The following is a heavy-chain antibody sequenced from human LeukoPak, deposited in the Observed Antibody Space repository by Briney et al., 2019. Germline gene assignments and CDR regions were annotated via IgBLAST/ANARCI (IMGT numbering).Heavy chain of an antibody. Sequence: SETLSLTCTVSGGSISSDYWNWIRQPPGKGLEWIGYIYYSGNTNYNPSLKSRVTISVDTSKNQFFLNLTSVTAADTAVYYCARSSGGWLPGDYWGQGTLVTVAS. CDR1: GGSISSDY. CDR3: ARSSGGWLPGDY. J-gene: IGHJ4*02. V-gene: IGHV4-59*01. CDR2: IYYSGNT. D-gene: IGHD5-12*01.